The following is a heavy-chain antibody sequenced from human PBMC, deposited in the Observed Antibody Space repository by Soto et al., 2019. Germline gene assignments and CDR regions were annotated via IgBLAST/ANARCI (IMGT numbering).Heavy chain of an antibody. CDR1: GGSISSGGYY. Sequence: ASETLSLTCTVSGGSISSGGYYWSWIRQHPGKGLEWIGYIYYSGNTYYNPSLKSRVTISVDTSKNQFSLKLSSVTAADTAVYYCARGGPKYCSSSSCYQGGLDVWGKGTTVTVSS. J-gene: IGHJ6*04. D-gene: IGHD2-2*01. CDR3: ARGGPKYCSSSSCYQGGLDV. CDR2: IYYSGNT. V-gene: IGHV4-31*03.